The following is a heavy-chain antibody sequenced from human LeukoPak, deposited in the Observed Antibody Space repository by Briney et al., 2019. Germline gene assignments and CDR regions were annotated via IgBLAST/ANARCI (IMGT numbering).Heavy chain of an antibody. D-gene: IGHD2-21*01. CDR1: GGSVSSGSYF. CDR3: ARVPTCGGDCYYFDY. V-gene: IGHV4-61*01. J-gene: IGHJ4*02. CDR2: IYHTGST. Sequence: KPSETLSLTCTVSGGSVSSGSYFWSWIRQPPGKGLEWIAFIYHTGSTNYNPSLKSRGTISVDTSKNQFSLELSSVTAADTAVYYCARVPTCGGDCYYFDYWGQGTLVAVSS.